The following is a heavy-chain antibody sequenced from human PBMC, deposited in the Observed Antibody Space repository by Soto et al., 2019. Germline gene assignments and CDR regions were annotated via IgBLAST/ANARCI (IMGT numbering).Heavy chain of an antibody. D-gene: IGHD2-2*01. CDR2: ISGSDGST. V-gene: IGHV3-23*01. CDR1: GSTFSSYA. CDR3: AKDSSYPAAEPDY. J-gene: IGHJ4*02. Sequence: EVQLLESGGGLVQPGGSLRLSCAASGSTFSSYAMSWVRQAPGKGLEWVSGISGSDGSTYYADSVKGRFTISRDNSKNTLYLQMNSLRAEDTAVYYCAKDSSYPAAEPDYWGQGTLVTVSS.